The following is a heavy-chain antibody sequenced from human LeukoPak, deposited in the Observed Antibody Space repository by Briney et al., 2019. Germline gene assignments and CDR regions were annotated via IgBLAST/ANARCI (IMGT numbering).Heavy chain of an antibody. Sequence: ETLSLTCAVYGGSFSGYYWSWIRQPPGKGLEWIGEINHSGSTNYNPSLKSRVTISVDTSKNQFSLKLSSVTAADTAVYYCARREVPAASDAFDIWGQGTMVTVSS. CDR1: GGSFSGYY. CDR3: ARREVPAASDAFDI. V-gene: IGHV4-34*01. CDR2: INHSGST. D-gene: IGHD2-2*01. J-gene: IGHJ3*02.